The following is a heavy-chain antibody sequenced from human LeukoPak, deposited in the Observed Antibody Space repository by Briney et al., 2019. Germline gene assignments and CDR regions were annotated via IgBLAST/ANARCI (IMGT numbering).Heavy chain of an antibody. CDR1: GFTFSSYW. CDR3: ARVMGSQDYFDY. V-gene: IGHV3-7*01. D-gene: IGHD3-16*01. Sequence: GGSLRLSCAAPGFTFSSYWMSWVRQAPGKGLEWVANIKQDGSEKYYVDSVKGRFTISRDNAKNSLYLQMNSLRAEDTAVYYCARVMGSQDYFDYWGQGTLVTVSS. CDR2: IKQDGSEK. J-gene: IGHJ4*02.